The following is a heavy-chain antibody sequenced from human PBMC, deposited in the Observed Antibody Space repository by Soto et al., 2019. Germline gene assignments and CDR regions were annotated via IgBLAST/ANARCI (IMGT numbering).Heavy chain of an antibody. D-gene: IGHD3-10*01. CDR3: ARGFPSMAYYGEYYFDK. CDR1: GYTFTGYY. CDR2: INPNSGGT. V-gene: IGHV1-2*02. J-gene: IGHJ4*02. Sequence: ASVKVSCKASGYTFTGYYMHWVRQAPGQGLEWMGWINPNSGGTNYAQKFQGRVTMTRDTSISTAYMELSSLRAEDTAVYYCARGFPSMAYYGEYYFDKWGQGTLVTVSS.